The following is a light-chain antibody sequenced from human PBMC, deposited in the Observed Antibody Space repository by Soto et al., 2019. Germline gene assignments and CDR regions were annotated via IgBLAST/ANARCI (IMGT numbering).Light chain of an antibody. Sequence: QSVLTQPPSVSGAPGQRVTISCTGSSSNIGAGYHVHWYQQLPGAAPKLLVFGDSNRPSGVPDRFSGSKSGTSASLAITGLQADDEADYYCQSSDSRLSGSDVFGTGTKATLL. J-gene: IGLJ1*01. V-gene: IGLV1-40*01. CDR3: QSSDSRLSGSDV. CDR1: SSNIGAGYH. CDR2: GDS.